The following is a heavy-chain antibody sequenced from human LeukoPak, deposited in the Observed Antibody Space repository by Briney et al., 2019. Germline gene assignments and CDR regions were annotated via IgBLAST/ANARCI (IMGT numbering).Heavy chain of an antibody. CDR2: ISYDGSNK. CDR1: GFTFSSYA. D-gene: IGHD5-24*01. J-gene: IGHJ3*02. Sequence: PGRSLRLSCAASGFTFSSYAMHWVRQAPGKGLEWVAVISYDGSNKYYADSVKGRFTISRDNSKNTLYLQMDSLRAEDTAVYYCARDMGATIILSAFDIWGQGTMVTVSS. CDR3: ARDMGATIILSAFDI. V-gene: IGHV3-30-3*01.